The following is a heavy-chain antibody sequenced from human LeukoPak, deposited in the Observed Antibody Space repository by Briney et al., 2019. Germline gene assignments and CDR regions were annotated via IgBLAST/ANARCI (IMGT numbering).Heavy chain of an antibody. CDR3: ARVLVSYAMDV. J-gene: IGHJ6*04. D-gene: IGHD2-8*02. V-gene: IGHV6-1*01. CDR2: SYYRSTWYN. CDR1: GDTVSSGTAA. Sequence: SQTLSLTCAISGDTVSSGTAAWDWIRQSPSRGLEWLGRSYYRSTWYNDYALFLQSRIIISPDTSNNQISLQLSSVTPEDTAVYYCARVLVSYAMDVWGTGTTVTVSS.